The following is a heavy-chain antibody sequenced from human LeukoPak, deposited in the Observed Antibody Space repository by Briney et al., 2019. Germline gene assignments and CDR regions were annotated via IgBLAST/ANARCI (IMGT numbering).Heavy chain of an antibody. CDR1: GYTLTELS. J-gene: IGHJ3*02. D-gene: IGHD3-10*01. CDR3: ATDSRGVGNAFDI. CDR2: FDPEDGET. Sequence: ASVKVSCXVSGYTLTELSMHWVRQAPGKGLEWMGGFDPEDGETIYAQKFQGRVTMTEDTSTDTAYMELSSLRSEDTAVYYCATDSRGVGNAFDIWGQGRMVTVSS. V-gene: IGHV1-24*01.